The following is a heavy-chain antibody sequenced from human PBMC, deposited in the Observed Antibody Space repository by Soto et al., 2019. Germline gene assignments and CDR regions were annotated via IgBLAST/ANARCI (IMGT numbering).Heavy chain of an antibody. Sequence: SATLSLTCTVSGDSIISSDFYWGWVRQPPGKGLEWIGSIFYLGSSYYNPSLKSRVTMSVDTSKNQFSLRLRSVTAADTALYFCARHSLALRKNNWFDPWGQGIMVTVSS. CDR3: ARHSLALRKNNWFDP. J-gene: IGHJ5*02. CDR1: GDSIISSDFY. CDR2: IFYLGSS. V-gene: IGHV4-39*01. D-gene: IGHD3-3*02.